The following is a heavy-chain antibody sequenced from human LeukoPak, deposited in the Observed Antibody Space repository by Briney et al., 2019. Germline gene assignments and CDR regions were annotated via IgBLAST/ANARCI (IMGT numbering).Heavy chain of an antibody. CDR1: GGSISSYY. D-gene: IGHD6-19*01. J-gene: IGHJ4*02. CDR3: ARAVGGGWYHFDS. CDR2: VYYSGST. V-gene: IGHV4-59*08. Sequence: SETLSLTCTISGGSISSYYWSWIRQTPGKGLEWIGYVYYSGSTNYNPSLKSRVTISVDTSKKQFSLKLSSVTAADTAVYYCARAVGGGWYHFDSWGRGTLVTVSS.